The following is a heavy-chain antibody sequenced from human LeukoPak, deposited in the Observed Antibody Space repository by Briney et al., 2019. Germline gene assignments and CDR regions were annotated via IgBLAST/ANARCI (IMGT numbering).Heavy chain of an antibody. CDR2: IIPIFGTA. Sequence: SVTVSCKASGCTFSSYAISWVREAPGQGLEWMGGIIPIFGTANYAQEFQGRVTITTDESTSTAYMELSSLRSEDTAVYYCARDFSTSSGFDYWGQGTLVTV. J-gene: IGHJ4*02. CDR1: GCTFSSYA. D-gene: IGHD6-6*01. CDR3: ARDFSTSSGFDY. V-gene: IGHV1-69*05.